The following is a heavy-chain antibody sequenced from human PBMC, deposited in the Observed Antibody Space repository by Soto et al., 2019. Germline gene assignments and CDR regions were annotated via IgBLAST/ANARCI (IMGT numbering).Heavy chain of an antibody. CDR1: GYTFSNYA. V-gene: IGHV1-3*01. D-gene: IGHD3-10*01. CDR2: INAGNGDT. Sequence: QVQFVQSGTEVRKPGASVKVSCKASGYTFSNYAVYWVRQAPGQRLEWLGWINAGNGDTKYSQNFQGRVTITRDISASTTYMELGSLRSEDTAVYYCARGRWVRGPGKYYLDSWGQGGLVTVSS. CDR3: ARGRWVRGPGKYYLDS. J-gene: IGHJ5*01.